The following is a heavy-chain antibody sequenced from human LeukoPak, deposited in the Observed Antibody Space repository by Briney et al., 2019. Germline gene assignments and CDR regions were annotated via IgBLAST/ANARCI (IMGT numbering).Heavy chain of an antibody. CDR3: AAGSGYYHSFDY. V-gene: IGHV3-30*02. Sequence: PGGSLRFSCAASGFTFSSYGMHWVRQAPGKGLEWVAFIRYDGSNKYYADSVKGRFTVSRDNSKNTLFLQMNSLRVEDTAVYYCAAGSGYYHSFDYWGQGTLVTVSS. CDR2: IRYDGSNK. D-gene: IGHD3-22*01. J-gene: IGHJ4*02. CDR1: GFTFSSYG.